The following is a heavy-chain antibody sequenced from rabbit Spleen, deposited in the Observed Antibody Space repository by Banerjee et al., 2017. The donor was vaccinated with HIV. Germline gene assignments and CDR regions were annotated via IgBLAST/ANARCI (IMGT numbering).Heavy chain of an antibody. D-gene: IGHD2-1*01. Sequence: QQQLVESGGGLVKPGASLTLTCKASGVSFSDKDVMCWVRQAPGKGLEWIACINTVTGKSVYASWAKGRFIMSRTSSTTVTLQMTSLTAADTATYFCWRDPSNGGYNSYGDINLWGPGTLVTVS. V-gene: IGHV1S45*01. CDR1: GVSFSDKDV. CDR2: INTVTGKS. CDR3: WRDPSNGGYNSYGDINL. J-gene: IGHJ4*01.